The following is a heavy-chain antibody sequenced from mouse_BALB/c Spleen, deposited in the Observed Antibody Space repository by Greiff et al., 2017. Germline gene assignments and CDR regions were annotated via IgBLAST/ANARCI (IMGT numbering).Heavy chain of an antibody. J-gene: IGHJ3*01. CDR3: ARYDGYFLFAY. CDR2: ISYDGSN. V-gene: IGHV3-6*02. D-gene: IGHD2-3*01. CDR1: GYSITSGYY. Sequence: EVKLMESGPGLVKPSQSLSLTCSVTGYSITSGYYWNWIRQFPGNKLEWMGYISYDGSNNYNPSLKNRISITRDTSKNQFFLKLNSVTTEDTATYYCARYDGYFLFAYWGQGTLVTVSA.